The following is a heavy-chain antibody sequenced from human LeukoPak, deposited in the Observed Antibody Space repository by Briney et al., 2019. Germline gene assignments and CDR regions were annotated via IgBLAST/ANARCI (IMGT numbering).Heavy chain of an antibody. D-gene: IGHD3-16*01. CDR3: ALIGGRRPVDIAFDI. CDR1: GGTFSSYA. Sequence: ASVKVSCKASGGTFSSYAISWVRQAPGQGLEWMGRIIPILGIANYAQKFQGRVTITADKSTSTAYMELSSLRSEDTAVYYCALIGGRRPVDIAFDIWGQGTMVTVSS. J-gene: IGHJ3*02. V-gene: IGHV1-69*04. CDR2: IIPILGIA.